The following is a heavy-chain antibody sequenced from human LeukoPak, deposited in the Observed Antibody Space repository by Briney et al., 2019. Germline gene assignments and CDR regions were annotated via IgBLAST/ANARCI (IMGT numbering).Heavy chain of an antibody. Sequence: SETLSLTCTVSGGSISSDTYFWSWIRQPAGKGLEWIGRISSTGRTDYNPSLTSRVTISVDTSKNQFSLKLSSVTAADTAVYYCARRLGRKFGERFYYYHYMDVWGKGTTVTISS. V-gene: IGHV4-61*02. CDR2: ISSTGRT. J-gene: IGHJ6*03. D-gene: IGHD3-10*01. CDR3: ARRLGRKFGERFYYYHYMDV. CDR1: GGSISSDTYF.